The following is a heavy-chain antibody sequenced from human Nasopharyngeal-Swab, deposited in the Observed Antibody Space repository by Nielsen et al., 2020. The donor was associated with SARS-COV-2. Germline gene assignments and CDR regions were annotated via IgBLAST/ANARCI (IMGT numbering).Heavy chain of an antibody. CDR3: ARDGGYCGGDCYRAFDY. Sequence: GGSLRLSCAASRSAFRSYAMHWVRQSPGKGLEWVTVISYDGSTQYYADSVKGRFSISRDNSKNTVYLQMNSLRPEDTVVYYCARDGGYCGGDCYRAFDYWGQGSLVTVSS. D-gene: IGHD2-21*02. V-gene: IGHV3-30-3*01. CDR2: ISYDGSTQ. CDR1: RSAFRSYA. J-gene: IGHJ4*02.